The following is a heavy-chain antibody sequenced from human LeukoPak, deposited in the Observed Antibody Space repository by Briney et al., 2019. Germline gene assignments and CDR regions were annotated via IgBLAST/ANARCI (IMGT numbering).Heavy chain of an antibody. Sequence: ASVKVSCKASGYTFTSYGISWVRQAPGQGLEWMGWISAYNGNTNHAQKLQGRVTMTTDTSTSTAYMELRSLRSDDTAVYYCARDGPLIVVVVAANYYYGMDVWGQGTTVTVSS. CDR2: ISAYNGNT. V-gene: IGHV1-18*01. D-gene: IGHD2-15*01. CDR1: GYTFTSYG. CDR3: ARDGPLIVVVVAANYYYGMDV. J-gene: IGHJ6*02.